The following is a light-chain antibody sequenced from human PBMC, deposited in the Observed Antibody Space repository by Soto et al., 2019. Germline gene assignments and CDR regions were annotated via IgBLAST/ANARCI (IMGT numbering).Light chain of an antibody. CDR3: QSYDSSLSVYV. CDR1: SSNIGAGYD. CDR2: ANN. V-gene: IGLV1-40*03. J-gene: IGLJ1*01. Sequence: QAVVTQPPSVSGAPGQRVTISCTGSSSNIGAGYDVHWYQQVPGTAPKLLIYANNNRPSGVPDRFSGSKSGASASLAITGLQAEDEADYYCQSYDSSLSVYVFGTGTKLTVL.